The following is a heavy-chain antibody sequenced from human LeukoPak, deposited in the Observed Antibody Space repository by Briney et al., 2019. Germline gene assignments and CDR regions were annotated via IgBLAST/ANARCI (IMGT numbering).Heavy chain of an antibody. CDR2: IRGGSDFI. V-gene: IGHV3-21*01. D-gene: IGHD2-2*01. CDR1: GFTFRVYS. Sequence: PGGSLRLSCAASGFTFRVYSMTWVRQAPGKGLEWVSSIRGGSDFIYHADSVKGRFTVSRDNAKNSLYLQMNSLRAEDTAVYYCARDHAGIVLPAAVGAHWGQGTLVTVSS. CDR3: ARDHAGIVLPAAVGAH. J-gene: IGHJ4*02.